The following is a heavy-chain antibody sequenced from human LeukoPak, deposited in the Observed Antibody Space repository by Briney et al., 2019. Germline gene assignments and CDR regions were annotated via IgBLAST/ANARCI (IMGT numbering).Heavy chain of an antibody. CDR1: GFTFSSYS. Sequence: PGGSLRLSCAASGFTFSSYSMNWVRQAPGKGLEWVSSISSSSSYIYYADSVKGRFTISGDNAKNSLYLQMNSLRAEDTAVYYCARADWLLYYFDYWGQGTLVTVSS. CDR3: ARADWLLYYFDY. CDR2: ISSSSSYI. D-gene: IGHD3-9*01. V-gene: IGHV3-21*01. J-gene: IGHJ4*02.